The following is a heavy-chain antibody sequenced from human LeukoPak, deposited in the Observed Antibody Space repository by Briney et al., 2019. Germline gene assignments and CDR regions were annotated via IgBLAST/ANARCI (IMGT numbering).Heavy chain of an antibody. CDR2: ISGSGCGT. V-gene: IGHV3-23*01. D-gene: IGHD1-26*01. CDR3: AKDLGRYRNNFFDY. Sequence: GGSLRLSCAASGFTFSTYNMNWVRQAPGKGLEWVSTISGSGCGTYYADSVKGRFTISRDDSKSTLYLQMNSLRADDTAVYYCAKDLGRYRNNFFDYWGQGNLVTVSS. CDR1: GFTFSTYN. J-gene: IGHJ4*02.